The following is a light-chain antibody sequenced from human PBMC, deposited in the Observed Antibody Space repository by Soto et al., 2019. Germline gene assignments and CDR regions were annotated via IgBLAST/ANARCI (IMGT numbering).Light chain of an antibody. CDR1: QSVDSK. Sequence: EIVMTQSPATLSVSPGERAIFSCRASQSVDSKLAWYQQKLGQAPRLLFYDASTRATGIPARFSGSGSGTEFTLTISSLQSEDFAIYYCQQYYVWNTFGGGTKV. V-gene: IGKV3D-15*01. CDR2: DAS. CDR3: QQYYVWNT. J-gene: IGKJ4*01.